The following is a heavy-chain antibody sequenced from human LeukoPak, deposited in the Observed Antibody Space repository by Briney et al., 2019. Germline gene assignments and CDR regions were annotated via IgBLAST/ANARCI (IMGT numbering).Heavy chain of an antibody. Sequence: SETLSLTCAVYGGSFSGYYWSWIRQPPGKGLEWIGEINHSGGTNYNPSLKSRVTISVDTSKNQFSLKLSSVTAADTAVYYCARASSWYSAFDIWGQGTMVTVSS. CDR3: ARASSWYSAFDI. CDR2: INHSGGT. CDR1: GGSFSGYY. V-gene: IGHV4-34*01. D-gene: IGHD6-13*01. J-gene: IGHJ3*02.